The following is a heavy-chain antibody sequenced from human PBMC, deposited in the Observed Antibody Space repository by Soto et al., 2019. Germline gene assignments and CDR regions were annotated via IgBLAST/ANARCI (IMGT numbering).Heavy chain of an antibody. CDR3: ASTGSGSYSDPFDY. CDR1: GFTFSSYA. J-gene: IGHJ4*02. D-gene: IGHD3-10*01. CDR2: ISSNGGST. V-gene: IGHV3-64*01. Sequence: VQLVESGGGLVQPGGSLRLSCAASGFTFSSYAMHWVRQAPGKGLEYVSAISSNGGSTYYANSVKGRFTISRDNSKNTLYLQMGSLRAEDMAVYYCASTGSGSYSDPFDYWGQGTLVTVSS.